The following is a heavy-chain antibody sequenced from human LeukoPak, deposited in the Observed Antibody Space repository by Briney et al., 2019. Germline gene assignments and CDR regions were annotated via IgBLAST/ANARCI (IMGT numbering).Heavy chain of an antibody. J-gene: IGHJ4*02. V-gene: IGHV1-46*01. CDR3: SRDLGGSYNDY. CDR1: GYTFSTYY. D-gene: IGHD1-26*01. Sequence: ASVKVSCKASGYTFSTYYMHWVRQAPGQGFEWVGVINPSGATTTYAQKFQGRVTMTRDTSTSTVYMELSSLRIEDTAMYYCSRDLGGSYNDYWGQGTMVTVSS. CDR2: INPSGATT.